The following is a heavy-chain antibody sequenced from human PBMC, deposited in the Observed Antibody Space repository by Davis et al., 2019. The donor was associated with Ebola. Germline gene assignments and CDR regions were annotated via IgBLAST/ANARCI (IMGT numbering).Heavy chain of an antibody. CDR3: ARDRIAAAGGFDY. CDR2: INHSGST. D-gene: IGHD6-13*01. Sequence: MPSETLSLTCAVYGGSFSGYYWSWIRQLPGKGLEWIGEINHSGSTNYNPSLKSRVTISVDTSKTQFSLKLSSVTAADTAVYYCARDRIAAAGGFDYWGQGTLVTVSS. CDR1: GGSFSGYY. J-gene: IGHJ4*02. V-gene: IGHV4-34*01.